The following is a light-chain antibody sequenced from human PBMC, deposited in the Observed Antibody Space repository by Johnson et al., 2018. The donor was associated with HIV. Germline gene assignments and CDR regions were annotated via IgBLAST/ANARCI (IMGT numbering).Light chain of an antibody. V-gene: IGLV1-51*02. CDR1: SSNIGNNY. Sequence: QSVLTQPHSVSAAPGQKVTISCSGSSSNIGNNYVSWYQQLPGTAPKLLIYENNKRPSGIPDRFSGSKSGTSATLGITGLQTGDEADYYCGTWDSSLSAGNVFGTGTKVTV. CDR2: ENN. J-gene: IGLJ1*01. CDR3: GTWDSSLSAGNV.